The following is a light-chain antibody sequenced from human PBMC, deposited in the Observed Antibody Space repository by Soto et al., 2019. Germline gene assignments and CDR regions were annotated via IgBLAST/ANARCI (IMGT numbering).Light chain of an antibody. CDR2: GAS. CDR3: QQYNSYSRT. J-gene: IGKJ1*01. V-gene: IGKV3-15*01. CDR1: QSVGSN. Sequence: EIVMTQSPATLSVSPGERATLSCRASQSVGSNLVWYQRRPGQTPRVLIYGASTRSTGIPARFSGSGSGTEFTLTISSLQSEDFATYYCQQYNSYSRTFGQGTKVEIK.